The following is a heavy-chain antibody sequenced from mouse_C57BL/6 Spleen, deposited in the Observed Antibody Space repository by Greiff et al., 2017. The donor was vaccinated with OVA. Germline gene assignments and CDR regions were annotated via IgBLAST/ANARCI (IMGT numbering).Heavy chain of an antibody. CDR2: INPSSGYT. V-gene: IGHV1-4*01. CDR3: LYDGYLFAY. D-gene: IGHD2-3*01. J-gene: IGHJ3*01. CDR1: GYTFTSYT. Sequence: VKLMESGAELARPGASVKMSCKASGYTFTSYTMHWVKQRPGQGLEWIGYINPSSGYTKYNQKFKDKATLTADKSSSTAYMQLSSLTSEDSAVYYCLYDGYLFAYWGQGTLVTVSA.